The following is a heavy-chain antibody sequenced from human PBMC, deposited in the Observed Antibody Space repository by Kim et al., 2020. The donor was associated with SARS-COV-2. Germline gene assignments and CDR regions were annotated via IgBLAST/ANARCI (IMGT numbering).Heavy chain of an antibody. CDR3: ASGSKYFWGGSRAFDI. J-gene: IGHJ3*02. V-gene: IGHV3-30*01. Sequence: VKARFTISGDNSKNTLYLQMNSLRAEDTAVYYCASGSKYFWGGSRAFDIWGQGTMVTVSS. D-gene: IGHD3-3*01.